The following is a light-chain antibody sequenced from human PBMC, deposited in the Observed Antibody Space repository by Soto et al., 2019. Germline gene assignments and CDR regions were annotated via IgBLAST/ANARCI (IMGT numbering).Light chain of an antibody. J-gene: IGKJ2*01. CDR2: DAS. V-gene: IGKV3-20*01. CDR1: QSVSSY. CDR3: QQFGSSLPHT. Sequence: EIVLTQSPATLSLSPGERATLSCRASQSVSSYLAWYQQKPGQAPRLLIYDASNRATGIPDRFSGSGSGTDFTLTISRLEPEDFGVYYCQQFGSSLPHTFGQGTKLEIK.